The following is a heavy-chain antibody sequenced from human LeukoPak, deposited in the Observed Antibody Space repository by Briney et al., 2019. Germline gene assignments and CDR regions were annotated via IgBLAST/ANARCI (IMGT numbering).Heavy chain of an antibody. D-gene: IGHD3-10*01. Sequence: PGGSLRLSCAASGFTFSSYGMHWVRQAPGKGLEWVAVIWYDGSNKYYADSVKGRFTISRDNSKNTLYLQMNGLRAEDTAVYYCARDGQMSSVYYYGMDVWGQGTTVTVSS. CDR2: IWYDGSNK. CDR3: ARDGQMSSVYYYGMDV. V-gene: IGHV3-33*01. J-gene: IGHJ6*02. CDR1: GFTFSSYG.